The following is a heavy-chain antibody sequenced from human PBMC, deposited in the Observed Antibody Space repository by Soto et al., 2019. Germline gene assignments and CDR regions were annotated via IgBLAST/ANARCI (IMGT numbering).Heavy chain of an antibody. CDR2: MNPNSGNT. CDR1: GYTFTSYD. J-gene: IGHJ4*02. CDR3: ARVSSSITIFGVVTTRAPDY. V-gene: IGHV1-8*01. Sequence: ASVKVSCKASGYTFTSYDINWVRQATGQGLEWMGWMNPNSGNTGYAQKFQGRVTMTRNTSISTAYMELSSLRSEDTVVYYCARVSSSITIFGVVTTRAPDYWGQGTLVTVSS. D-gene: IGHD3-3*01.